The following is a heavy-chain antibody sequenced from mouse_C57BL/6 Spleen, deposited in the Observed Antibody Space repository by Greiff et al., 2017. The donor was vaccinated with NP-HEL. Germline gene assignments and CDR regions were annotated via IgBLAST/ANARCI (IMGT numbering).Heavy chain of an antibody. V-gene: IGHV1-42*01. CDR3: ARVDLLHFDY. CDR2: INPSTGGT. CDR1: GYSFTGYY. Sequence: VHVKQSGPELVKPGASVKISCKASGYSFTGYYMNWVKQSPEKSLEWIGEINPSTGGTTYNQKFKAKATLTVDKSSSTAYMQLKSLTSEDSAVYYCARVDLLHFDYWGQGTTLTVSS. D-gene: IGHD2-10*01. J-gene: IGHJ2*01.